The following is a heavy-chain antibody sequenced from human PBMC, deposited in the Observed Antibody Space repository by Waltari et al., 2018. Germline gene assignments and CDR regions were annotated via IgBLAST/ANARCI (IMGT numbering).Heavy chain of an antibody. CDR3: ARGYGDFLNWFDP. Sequence: EVQLVESGGGLVQPGGSLRLSCAASGFTFSSYEMNWVRQGPGKGVEWVSYISSSGSTIYYADSVKGRFTISRDNAKNSLYLQMNSLRAEDTAVYYCARGYGDFLNWFDPWGQGTLVTVSS. D-gene: IGHD4-17*01. J-gene: IGHJ5*02. CDR1: GFTFSSYE. CDR2: ISSSGSTI. V-gene: IGHV3-48*03.